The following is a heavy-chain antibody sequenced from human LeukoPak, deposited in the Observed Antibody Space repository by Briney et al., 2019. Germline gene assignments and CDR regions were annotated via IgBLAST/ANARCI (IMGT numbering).Heavy chain of an antibody. CDR2: INSDGCST. V-gene: IGHV3-74*01. CDR3: ARAVFREFDY. D-gene: IGHD3-10*01. J-gene: IGHJ4*01. Sequence: GGSLRLSCAASGFTFSSYWMHWVRQAPGKGLVGVSRINSDGCSTSYADSVKGRFTIPRDNAKHTLYLQMNSLRADDTAVYDCARAVFREFDYWGQGTLVTVSS. CDR1: GFTFSSYW.